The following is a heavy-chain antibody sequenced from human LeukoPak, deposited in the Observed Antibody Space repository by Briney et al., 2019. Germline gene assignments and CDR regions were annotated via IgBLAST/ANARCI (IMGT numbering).Heavy chain of an antibody. CDR2: ISGRDDST. Sequence: PGGSLRLSCAASGFTVTNYAMYWGRQAPGKGLEWVSAISGRDDSTYYADSVKGRFTISRDTSKNTLFLQMSSLRAEDTAVYYCAKWGDYDILTGYYDPDYWGQGTLVTVSS. CDR1: GFTVTNYA. D-gene: IGHD3-9*01. CDR3: AKWGDYDILTGYYDPDY. J-gene: IGHJ4*02. V-gene: IGHV3-23*01.